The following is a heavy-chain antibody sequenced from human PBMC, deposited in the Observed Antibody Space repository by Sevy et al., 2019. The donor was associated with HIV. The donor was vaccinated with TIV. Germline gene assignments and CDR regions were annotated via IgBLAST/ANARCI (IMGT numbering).Heavy chain of an antibody. CDR1: GFTFSSYG. D-gene: IGHD3-10*01. CDR2: IWYDGSNK. J-gene: IGHJ6*02. V-gene: IGHV3-33*01. Sequence: GGYLRLSCAASGFTFSSYGMHWVRQAPGKGLEWVAVIWYDGSNKYYADSVKGRFTISRDNSKNTLYLQMNSLRAEDTAVYYCARGSDYGSGSYNMLRYYYYYGMDVWGQGTTVTVSS. CDR3: ARGSDYGSGSYNMLRYYYYYGMDV.